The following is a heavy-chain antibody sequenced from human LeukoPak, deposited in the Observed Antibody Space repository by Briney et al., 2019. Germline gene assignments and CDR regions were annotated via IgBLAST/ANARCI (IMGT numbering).Heavy chain of an antibody. CDR3: ARDPGQNYYDSSGYYRYNWFDP. D-gene: IGHD3-22*01. Sequence: TGGSLKLSCAASGFTFSSYAMHWVRQAPGKGLEWVAVISYDGSNKYYADSVKGRFTISRDNSKNTLYLQMNSLRAEDTAVYYCARDPGQNYYDSSGYYRYNWFDPWGQGTLVTVSS. CDR2: ISYDGSNK. CDR1: GFTFSSYA. V-gene: IGHV3-30*04. J-gene: IGHJ5*02.